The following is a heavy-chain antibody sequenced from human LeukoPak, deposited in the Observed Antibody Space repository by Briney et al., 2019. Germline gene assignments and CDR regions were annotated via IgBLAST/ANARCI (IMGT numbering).Heavy chain of an antibody. CDR3: ARDRDWYTFDS. D-gene: IGHD1-1*01. V-gene: IGHV3-7*01. Sequence: PGGSLRLSCAASGFTFSNFWMDWVRQAPRKGLEWVANIKQDGSERYYVDSVKGRFTISRDNAKNSLYLQMNSLRAEDTAVYYCARDRDWYTFDSWGQGVLVTVSS. CDR2: IKQDGSER. CDR1: GFTFSNFW. J-gene: IGHJ4*02.